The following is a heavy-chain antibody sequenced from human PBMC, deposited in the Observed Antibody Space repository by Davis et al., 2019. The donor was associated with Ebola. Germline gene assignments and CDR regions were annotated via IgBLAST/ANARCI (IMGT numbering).Heavy chain of an antibody. Sequence: GGSLRLSCAASGFTFSSYAMHWVRQAPGKGLEWVAVISYDGSNKYYADSVKGRFTISRDNSKNTLYLQMNSLRAEDTAVYYCARGLVRGVILFDYWGQGTLVTVSS. CDR1: GFTFSSYA. CDR2: ISYDGSNK. CDR3: ARGLVRGVILFDY. V-gene: IGHV3-30-3*01. J-gene: IGHJ4*02. D-gene: IGHD3-10*01.